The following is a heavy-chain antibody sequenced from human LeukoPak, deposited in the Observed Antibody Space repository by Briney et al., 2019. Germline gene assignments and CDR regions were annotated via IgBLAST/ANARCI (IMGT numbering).Heavy chain of an antibody. J-gene: IGHJ4*02. CDR1: GFTFSSFS. CDR2: IKPDGSEG. V-gene: IGHV3-7*01. Sequence: PRGSLRLSCAASGFTFSSFSMNWIRQAPGKGLEWVANIKPDGSEGYYLDSLKGRFTISRDNAENSLYLQMNSLRAEDTAVYYCASAYSSGRPAPFEGYWGQGTLVTVSS. CDR3: ASAYSSGRPAPFEGY. D-gene: IGHD6-19*01.